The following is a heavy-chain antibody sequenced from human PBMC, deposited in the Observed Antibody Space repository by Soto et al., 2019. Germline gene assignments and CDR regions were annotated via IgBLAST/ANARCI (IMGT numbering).Heavy chain of an antibody. V-gene: IGHV3-30-3*01. Sequence: VGSLRLSCAASGFTFSSYAMHWVRQAPGKGLEWVAVISYDGSNKYYADSVKGRFTISRDNSKNTLYLQMNSLRAEDTAVYYCARDRYYDSSGFVDYWGQGTLVTVSS. J-gene: IGHJ4*02. CDR1: GFTFSSYA. CDR3: ARDRYYDSSGFVDY. D-gene: IGHD3-22*01. CDR2: ISYDGSNK.